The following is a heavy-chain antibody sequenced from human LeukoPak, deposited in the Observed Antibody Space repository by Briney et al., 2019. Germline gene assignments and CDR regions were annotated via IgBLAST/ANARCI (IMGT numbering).Heavy chain of an antibody. CDR3: AKGVVAATNAAYYGMDV. V-gene: IGHV3-30*02. J-gene: IGHJ6*02. CDR1: GFTFSSYG. CDR2: IWYDGSNK. D-gene: IGHD2-15*01. Sequence: GGSLRLSCAASGFTFSSYGMHWVRQAPGKGLEWVAVIWYDGSNKYYADSVKGRFTISRDNSKNTLYLQMNSLRPEDTAVYYCAKGVVAATNAAYYGMDVWGQGTTVTVSS.